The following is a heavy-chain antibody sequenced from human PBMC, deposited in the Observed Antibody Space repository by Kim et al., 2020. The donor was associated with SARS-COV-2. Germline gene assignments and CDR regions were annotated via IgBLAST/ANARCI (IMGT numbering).Heavy chain of an antibody. D-gene: IGHD3-3*01. Sequence: GGSLRLSCAASGFTVSSNYMSWVRQAPGKGLEWVSVIYSGGSTYYADSVKGRFTISRDNSKNTLYLQMNSLRAEDTAVYYCARGDLEWFSHGMDVWGQGTTVTVSS. CDR1: GFTVSSNY. V-gene: IGHV3-53*01. CDR3: ARGDLEWFSHGMDV. J-gene: IGHJ6*02. CDR2: IYSGGST.